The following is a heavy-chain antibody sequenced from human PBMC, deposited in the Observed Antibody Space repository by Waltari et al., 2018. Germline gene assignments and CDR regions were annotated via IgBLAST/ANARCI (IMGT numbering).Heavy chain of an antibody. J-gene: IGHJ4*02. Sequence: QLQLQESGPGLVKPSETLSLTCTVSGGSISSSSYYWGWIRQPPGKGLEWIGSIYYSGSTYYNPSLKSGVTISVDTSKNQFSLKLSSVTAADTAVYYCASLGSSTTEKPADYWGQGTLVTVSS. D-gene: IGHD2-2*01. V-gene: IGHV4-39*01. CDR3: ASLGSSTTEKPADY. CDR1: GGSISSSSYY. CDR2: IYYSGST.